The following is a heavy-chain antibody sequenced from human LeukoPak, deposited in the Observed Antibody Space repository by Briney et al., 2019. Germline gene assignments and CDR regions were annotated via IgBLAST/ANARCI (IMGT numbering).Heavy chain of an antibody. D-gene: IGHD4-11*01. J-gene: IGHJ4*02. Sequence: GGSLRLSCAASGFTFSNAWMSWVRQAPGKGLEWVGRIKSKTDGGTTDYAAPVKGRSIISGDDSKSTLYLQLNSLKTEDTAVYYCLAQYYFDFWGQGTLVTVSS. CDR3: LAQYYFDF. CDR1: GFTFSNAW. V-gene: IGHV3-15*01. CDR2: IKSKTDGGTT.